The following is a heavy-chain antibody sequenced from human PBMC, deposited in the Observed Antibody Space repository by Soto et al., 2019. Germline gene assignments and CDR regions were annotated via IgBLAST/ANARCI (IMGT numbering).Heavy chain of an antibody. CDR1: GFGFSSYW. J-gene: IGHJ3*02. Sequence: GGSLRLSCAASGFGFSSYWMHWVRQAPGKGLVWVSRTNNDGSATTYADSVRGRFTSFRGNAKNTLFLQMTSLGVEDTAVYYCAREMATISLGAFDIWGEGTMVTVSS. CDR3: AREMATISLGAFDI. D-gene: IGHD5-12*01. CDR2: TNNDGSAT. V-gene: IGHV3-74*01.